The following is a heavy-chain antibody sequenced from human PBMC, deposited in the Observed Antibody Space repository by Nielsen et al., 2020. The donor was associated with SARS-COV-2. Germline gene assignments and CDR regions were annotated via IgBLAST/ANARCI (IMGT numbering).Heavy chain of an antibody. V-gene: IGHV3-23*01. CDR3: AKAGYYGSGNLYYYYGMDV. Sequence: GESLKISCAASGFTFNIYAMAWVRRAPGRGLQWVTGVSASGGSTYYADSVKGRFTISRDNSKNTLYLQMNSLRAEDTAVYYCAKAGYYGSGNLYYYYGMDVWGQGTTVTVSS. D-gene: IGHD3-10*01. CDR1: GFTFNIYA. J-gene: IGHJ6*02. CDR2: VSASGGST.